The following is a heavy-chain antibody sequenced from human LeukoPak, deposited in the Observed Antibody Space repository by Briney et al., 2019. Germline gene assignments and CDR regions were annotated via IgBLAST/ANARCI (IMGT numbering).Heavy chain of an antibody. Sequence: SQTLSLTCAVSGGSISSGGYSWSWIRQPPGKGLEWIGYIYHSGSTYHNPSLKSRVTISVDRSKNQFSLKLSSVTAADTAVYYCARGAYCGGDCYPYYFDYWGQGTLVTVSS. CDR2: IYHSGST. D-gene: IGHD2-21*02. V-gene: IGHV4-30-2*01. CDR1: GGSISSGGYS. CDR3: ARGAYCGGDCYPYYFDY. J-gene: IGHJ4*02.